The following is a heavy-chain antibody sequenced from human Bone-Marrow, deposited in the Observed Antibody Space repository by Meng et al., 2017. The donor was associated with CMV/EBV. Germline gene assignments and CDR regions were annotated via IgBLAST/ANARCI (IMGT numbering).Heavy chain of an antibody. CDR3: ASRLGGRGVKYYYGMDV. J-gene: IGHJ6*02. CDR2: IYYSGST. Sequence: ESLRLSCTVSGGSISSYYWSWIRQPPGKGLEWIGYIYYSGSTNYNPSLKSRVTISVDTSKNQFSLKLSSVTAADTAVYYCASRLGGRGVKYYYGMDVWGQGTTVTVSS. D-gene: IGHD3-10*01. V-gene: IGHV4-59*01. CDR1: GGSISSYY.